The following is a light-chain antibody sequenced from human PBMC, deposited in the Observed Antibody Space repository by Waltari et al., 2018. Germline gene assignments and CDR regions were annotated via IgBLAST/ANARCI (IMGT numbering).Light chain of an antibody. J-gene: IGLJ1*01. Sequence: QSALTQPPSASGSPGQSVTLSCTGTSSDVGGYNYVSWYQQPPGKAPKLMIYEVSKRPSGVPDRFSGSKSGNTASLTVSGLQAEDEADYYCSSYAGSNNPYVFGTGTKVTVL. CDR2: EVS. CDR1: SSDVGGYNY. V-gene: IGLV2-8*01. CDR3: SSYAGSNNPYV.